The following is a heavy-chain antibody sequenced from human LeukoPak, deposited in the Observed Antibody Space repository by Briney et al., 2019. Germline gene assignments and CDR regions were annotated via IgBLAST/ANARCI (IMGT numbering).Heavy chain of an antibody. J-gene: IGHJ3*02. CDR1: GFTFSSYG. Sequence: GGSLRLSCAASGFTFSSYGMHWVRQAPGKGLDWVAVISYDGSSKYYADSVKGRFTISRDNSKNTLYLQMDSLRAEDTAVYYCAKAQWELRNDDTFDIWGQGTMVTVSS. CDR3: AKAQWELRNDDTFDI. CDR2: ISYDGSSK. V-gene: IGHV3-30*18. D-gene: IGHD1-26*01.